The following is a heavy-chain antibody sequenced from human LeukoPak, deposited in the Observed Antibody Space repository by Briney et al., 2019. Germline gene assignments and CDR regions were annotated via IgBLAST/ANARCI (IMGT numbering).Heavy chain of an antibody. V-gene: IGHV3-21*01. CDR3: ARSLYSYGHYYYMDV. J-gene: IGHJ6*03. D-gene: IGHD5-18*01. CDR1: GFTFSSYS. CDR2: ISSSSSYI. Sequence: GGSLRLSCAASGFTFSSYSMNWVRQAPGKGLEWVSSISSSSSYIYYADSVKGRFTISRDNAKNSLYLQMNSLRAEDTAVYYCARSLYSYGHYYYMDVWGKGTTVTVSS.